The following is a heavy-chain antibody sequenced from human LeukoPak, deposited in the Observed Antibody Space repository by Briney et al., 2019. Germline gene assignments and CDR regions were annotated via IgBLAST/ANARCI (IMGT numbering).Heavy chain of an antibody. D-gene: IGHD3-22*01. Sequence: HPGGSLRLSCAASGFTFSSYSMNWVRQAPGKGLEWVSYISTSRSTMYYADFVKGRFTISRDNAKNSLYLQMNSLRVEDTAVYYCARDRGFSTFDYWGQGTLVTVSS. CDR1: GFTFSSYS. J-gene: IGHJ4*02. CDR3: ARDRGFSTFDY. V-gene: IGHV3-48*04. CDR2: ISTSRSTM.